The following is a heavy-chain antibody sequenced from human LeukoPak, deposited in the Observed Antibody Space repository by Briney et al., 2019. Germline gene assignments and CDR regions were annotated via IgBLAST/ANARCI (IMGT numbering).Heavy chain of an antibody. D-gene: IGHD1-26*01. CDR3: ARHSGSYFSLGAFDI. CDR2: ISYDGSNK. V-gene: IGHV3-30-3*01. J-gene: IGHJ3*02. Sequence: GGSLRLSCAASGFTFSSYAMHWVRQAPGKGLEWVAVISYDGSNKYYADSVKGRFTISRDNSKNTLYLQMNSLRAEDTAVYYCARHSGSYFSLGAFDIWGQGTMVTVSS. CDR1: GFTFSSYA.